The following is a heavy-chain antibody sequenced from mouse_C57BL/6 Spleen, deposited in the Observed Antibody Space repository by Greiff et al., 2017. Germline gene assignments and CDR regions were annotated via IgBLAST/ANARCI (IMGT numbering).Heavy chain of an antibody. CDR1: GYAFSSYW. D-gene: IGHD2-1*01. V-gene: IGHV1-80*01. J-gene: IGHJ2*01. CDR3: ARWKAYGKSYFDY. Sequence: QVQLQQSGAELVKPGASVKISCKASGYAFSSYWMNWVKQRPGKGLEWIGQIYPGDGDTNYNGKFKGKATLTADKSSRTAYMQLSSLTSEDSAVYFCARWKAYGKSYFDYWGQGTTLTVSS. CDR2: IYPGDGDT.